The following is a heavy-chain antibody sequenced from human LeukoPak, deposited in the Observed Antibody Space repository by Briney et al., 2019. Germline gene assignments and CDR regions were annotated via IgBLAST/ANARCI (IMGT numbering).Heavy chain of an antibody. Sequence: GGSLRLSCVASGFTFSSYSMNWVRQAPGKGLEWVSSISSSSSYIYYADSVKGRFTISRDNAKNSLYLQMNSLRAEDTAVYYCARETGLAPDAFDIWGQGTVVTVSS. J-gene: IGHJ3*02. D-gene: IGHD3-10*01. CDR2: ISSSSSYI. CDR3: ARETGLAPDAFDI. V-gene: IGHV3-21*01. CDR1: GFTFSSYS.